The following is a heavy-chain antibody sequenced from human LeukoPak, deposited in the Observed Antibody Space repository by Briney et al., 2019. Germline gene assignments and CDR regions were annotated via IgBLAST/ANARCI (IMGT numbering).Heavy chain of an antibody. J-gene: IGHJ4*02. CDR2: IYYSGST. D-gene: IGHD5-24*01. V-gene: IGHV4-59*13. CDR3: ARDRSNGYNLFDY. CDR1: GDSISSYY. Sequence: TSETLSLTCTVSGDSISSYYWSWIRAPPGKGLEWIGCIYYSGSTNYSPSLKSRVTISVDTSKNQFSLKLSSVTAADTAVYYCARDRSNGYNLFDYWGQGTLVTVSS.